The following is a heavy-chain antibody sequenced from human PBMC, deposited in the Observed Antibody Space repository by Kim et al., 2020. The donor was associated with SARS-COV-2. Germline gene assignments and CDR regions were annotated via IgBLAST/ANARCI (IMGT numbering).Heavy chain of an antibody. Sequence: GGSLRLSCAASGFTFSSYEMNWVRQAPGKGLEWVSAISGSGGSTYYADSVKGRFTISRDNSKNTLYLQMNSLRAEDTAVYYCAKAQEVWSGYRGGYYYYGMDVWGQGTTVTVSS. J-gene: IGHJ6*02. D-gene: IGHD3-3*01. CDR2: ISGSGGST. CDR3: AKAQEVWSGYRGGYYYYGMDV. CDR1: GFTFSSYE. V-gene: IGHV3-23*01.